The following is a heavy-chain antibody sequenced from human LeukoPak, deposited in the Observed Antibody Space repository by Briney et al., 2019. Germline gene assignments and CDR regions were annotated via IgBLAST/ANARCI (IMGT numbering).Heavy chain of an antibody. CDR3: AISIAARPFDY. J-gene: IGHJ4*02. CDR2: IIPIFGTA. CDR1: GGTFSSYA. Sequence: ASVKVSCKASGGTFSSYAISWVRQAPGQGLEWMGGIIPIFGTANYAQKFQGRVTITTDESTSTAYMELSSLRSEDTAVYYCAISIAARPFDYWGQGTLVTVSS. V-gene: IGHV1-69*05. D-gene: IGHD6-6*01.